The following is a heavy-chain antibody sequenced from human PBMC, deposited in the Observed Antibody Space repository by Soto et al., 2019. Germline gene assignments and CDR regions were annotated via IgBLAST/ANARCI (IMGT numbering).Heavy chain of an antibody. CDR3: AKDPYYYDSSGYLDY. CDR2: ISGSGGST. V-gene: IGHV3-23*01. J-gene: IGHJ4*02. CDR1: GFTFSSYA. Sequence: HPGGSLRLSCAASGFTFSSYAMSWVRQAPGKGLEWVSAISGSGGSTYYADSVKGRFTISRDNSKNTLYLQMNSLRAEDTAVYYCAKDPYYYDSSGYLDYWGQGTLVTVSS. D-gene: IGHD3-22*01.